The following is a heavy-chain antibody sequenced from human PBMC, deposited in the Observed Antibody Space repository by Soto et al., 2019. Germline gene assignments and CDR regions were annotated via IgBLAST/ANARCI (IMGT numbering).Heavy chain of an antibody. Sequence: GASVKVSCKASGYTFTSYAMHWVRQAPGQRLEWMGRINAGNGNTKYSQKFQGRVTITRDTSASTAYMELSSLRSEDTAVYYCARAWSHGVVVPAASSGWFDPWGQGTLVTVSS. V-gene: IGHV1-3*01. CDR1: GYTFTSYA. CDR2: INAGNGNT. J-gene: IGHJ5*02. D-gene: IGHD2-2*01. CDR3: ARAWSHGVVVPAASSGWFDP.